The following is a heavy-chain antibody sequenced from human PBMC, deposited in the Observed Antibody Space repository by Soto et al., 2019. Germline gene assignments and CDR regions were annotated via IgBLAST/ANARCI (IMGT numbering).Heavy chain of an antibody. CDR1: GYTFTGYY. CDR2: INPNSGGT. Sequence: ASVKVSCKASGYTFTGYYMHWGRQAPGQGLEWMGWINPNSGGTNYAQKFQGWVTMTRDTSISTAYMELSRLRSDDTAVYYCARARYYYDSSGYYTGAYYFDYWGQGTLVTVSS. V-gene: IGHV1-2*04. D-gene: IGHD3-22*01. J-gene: IGHJ4*02. CDR3: ARARYYYDSSGYYTGAYYFDY.